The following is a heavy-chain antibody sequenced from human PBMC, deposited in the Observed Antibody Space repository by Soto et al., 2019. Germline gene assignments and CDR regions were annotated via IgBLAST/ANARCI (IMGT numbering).Heavy chain of an antibody. CDR3: ASVHEEALYNWNDEAELDY. CDR2: MNPNSGNT. D-gene: IGHD1-1*01. V-gene: IGHV1-8*01. Sequence: ASVKVSCKASGYTFTSYDINWVRQATGQGLEWMGWMNPNSGNTGYAQKFQGRVTMTRNTSISTAYMELSSLRSEDTAVYYCASVHEEALYNWNDEAELDYWGQGTLVTVSS. CDR1: GYTFTSYD. J-gene: IGHJ4*02.